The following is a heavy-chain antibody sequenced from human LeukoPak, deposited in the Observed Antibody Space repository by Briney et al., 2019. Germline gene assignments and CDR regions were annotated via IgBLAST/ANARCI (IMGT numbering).Heavy chain of an antibody. CDR3: ARGAVYFDY. J-gene: IGHJ4*02. V-gene: IGHV4-59*01. CDR2: IYYSGST. CDR1: GGSISSYY. Sequence: MPSGTLSLTCTVSGGSISSYYWSWIRQPPGKGLEWIGYIYYSGSTNYNPSLKSRVTISVDTSKNQFSLKLSSVTAADTAVYYCARGAVYFDYWGQGTLVTVSS.